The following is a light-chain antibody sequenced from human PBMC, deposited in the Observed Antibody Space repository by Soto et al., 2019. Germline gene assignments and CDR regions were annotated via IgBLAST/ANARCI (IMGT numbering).Light chain of an antibody. Sequence: DIQMTQSPSSLSASVGDRVTSACRSSPDVRRNLNWLQQKRGEAPKLLIYDASNLERGVPSRFSGSGSGTDFILTVSSLQPEDVATYYCQQYSSMLSFGGGT. J-gene: IGKJ4*01. CDR3: QQYSSMLS. V-gene: IGKV1-33*01. CDR1: PDVRRN. CDR2: DAS.